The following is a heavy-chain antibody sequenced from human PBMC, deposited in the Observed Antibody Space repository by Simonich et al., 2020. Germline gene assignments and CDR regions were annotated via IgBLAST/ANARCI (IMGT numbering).Heavy chain of an antibody. CDR3: AKDLGERITMIVVVIDAFDI. J-gene: IGHJ3*02. CDR2: ISGSGGST. Sequence: GGGLVQPGGSPRLSCAASGFTFSSYAMSWVRQAPGKGLEWVSAISGSGGSTYYADSVKGRLTISRDNSKNTLYLQMNSLRAEDTAVYYCAKDLGERITMIVVVIDAFDIWGQGTMVTVSS. V-gene: IGHV3-23*01. CDR1: GFTFSSYA. D-gene: IGHD3-22*01.